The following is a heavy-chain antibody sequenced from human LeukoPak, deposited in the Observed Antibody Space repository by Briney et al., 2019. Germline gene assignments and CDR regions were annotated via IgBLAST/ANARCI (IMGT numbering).Heavy chain of an antibody. J-gene: IGHJ4*02. CDR1: GYTFSSHD. V-gene: IGHV3-48*03. CDR2: INTNGRTI. Sequence: GGSPRLSCAASGYTFSSHDMNWVRQAPGNGLEWVSYINTNGRTIQYADSVKGRFTISRDNAKNSLYLQMNSLRAQDTAVYYCARDQSWLPDYWGQGTLVTVSS. CDR3: ARDQSWLPDY. D-gene: IGHD5-12*01.